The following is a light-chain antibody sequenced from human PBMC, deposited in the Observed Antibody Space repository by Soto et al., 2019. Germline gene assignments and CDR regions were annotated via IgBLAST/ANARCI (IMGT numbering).Light chain of an antibody. J-gene: IGKJ1*01. CDR1: QSVSSTY. CDR3: QEYGSSRT. Sequence: EIVLTQSPGTLSLSPGERATLSCRASQSVSSTYLAWYQHKPGQAPRLLIYGASSRVTGIPDRFSGSGSGTDFTLTISRLEPEDFAVYYCQEYGSSRTFGQGTKVEIK. CDR2: GAS. V-gene: IGKV3-20*01.